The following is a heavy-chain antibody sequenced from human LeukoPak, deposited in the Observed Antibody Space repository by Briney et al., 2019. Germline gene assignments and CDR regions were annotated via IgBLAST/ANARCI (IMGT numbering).Heavy chain of an antibody. CDR3: AKGGGDGYNWGYYFDY. D-gene: IGHD5-24*01. Sequence: GGSLRLSCAASGFTFTTYSMNWVRQAPGKGLEWISFISGGSGTIYYADSVKGRFTISRDNSKNTLYLQMNSLRAEDTAVYYCAKGGGDGYNWGYYFDYWGQGTLVTVSS. V-gene: IGHV3-48*01. CDR1: GFTFTTYS. CDR2: ISGGSGTI. J-gene: IGHJ4*02.